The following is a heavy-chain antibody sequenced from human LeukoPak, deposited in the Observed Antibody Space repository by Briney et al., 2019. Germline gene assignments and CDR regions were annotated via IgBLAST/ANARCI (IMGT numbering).Heavy chain of an antibody. CDR1: GGSISSDY. CDR2: IHYRGST. J-gene: IGHJ6*03. CDR3: ARAITYYGSGSYYMHDYYYMDV. Sequence: SETLSLTCTVSGGSISSDYWSWIRQTPGKGLEWIGYIHYRGSTNYNPSLQSRVTISVDTSKNQFSLNLNSVTAADTAVYYCARAITYYGSGSYYMHDYYYMDVWGKGTTVTISS. V-gene: IGHV4-59*01. D-gene: IGHD3-10*01.